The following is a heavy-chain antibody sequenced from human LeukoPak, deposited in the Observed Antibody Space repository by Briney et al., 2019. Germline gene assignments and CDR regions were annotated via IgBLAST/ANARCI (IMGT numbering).Heavy chain of an antibody. CDR1: GYTFTSYY. Sequence: ASVKVSCKASGYTFTSYYMHWVRQAPGQGLEWMGIINPSGGSTSYAQKFQGRVTMTRDTSTSTVYMELSGLRSEDTAVYYCARSPLSGYYYILHHLDYWGQGTLVTVSS. J-gene: IGHJ4*02. CDR2: INPSGGST. D-gene: IGHD3-22*01. CDR3: ARSPLSGYYYILHHLDY. V-gene: IGHV1-46*01.